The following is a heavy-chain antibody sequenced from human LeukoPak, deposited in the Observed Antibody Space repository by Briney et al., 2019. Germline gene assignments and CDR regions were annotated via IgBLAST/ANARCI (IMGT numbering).Heavy chain of an antibody. CDR1: GGTFSSYA. V-gene: IGHV1-69*13. D-gene: IGHD2-21*01. CDR2: IIPIFGTA. Sequence: ASVKVSCKASGGTFSSYAISWVRQAPGQGLEWMGGIIPIFGTANYARKFQGRVTITADESTSTAYMELSSLRSEDTAVYYCASGFLDHDAFDIWGQGTMVTVSS. J-gene: IGHJ3*02. CDR3: ASGFLDHDAFDI.